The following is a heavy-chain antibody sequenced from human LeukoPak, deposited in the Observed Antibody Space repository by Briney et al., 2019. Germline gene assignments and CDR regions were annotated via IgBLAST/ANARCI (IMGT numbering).Heavy chain of an antibody. Sequence: GGSLRLCCAASGFSFDTYGMLLVRQAPGKGLEWVAVIAYDGSNQYHADSVKGRFTISRDNSKNTLYLQMNSLRGEDTAVYYCAKEKAIGTINYGLDVWGQGTTVTVSS. D-gene: IGHD1-1*01. CDR1: GFSFDTYG. CDR3: AKEKAIGTINYGLDV. CDR2: IAYDGSNQ. V-gene: IGHV3-30*18. J-gene: IGHJ6*02.